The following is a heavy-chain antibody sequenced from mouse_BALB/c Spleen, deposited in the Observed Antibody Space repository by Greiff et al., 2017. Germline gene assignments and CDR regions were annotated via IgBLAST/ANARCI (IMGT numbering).Heavy chain of an antibody. D-gene: IGHD2-14*01. CDR3: TRGGDRYDAMDY. V-gene: IGHV1-69*02. CDR1: GYTFTSYW. CDR2: IYPSDSYT. Sequence: VQLQQSGAELVRPGASVKLSCKASGYTFTSYWINWVKQRPGQGLEWIGNIYPSDSYTNYNQKFKDKATLTVDKSSSTAYMQLSSPTSEDSAVYYCTRGGDRYDAMDYWGQGTSVTVSS. J-gene: IGHJ4*01.